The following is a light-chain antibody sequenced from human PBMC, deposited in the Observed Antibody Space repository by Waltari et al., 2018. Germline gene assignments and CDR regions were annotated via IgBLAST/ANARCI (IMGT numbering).Light chain of an antibody. J-gene: IGKJ2*01. V-gene: IGKV3-11*01. Sequence: EIVLTQSPATLSLSPGETATLSCRTSQGVGTYLAWYQQKPGQAPRLLIYDASNRATGIPARFRGCGSGTDFTLTISSLEAEDFAIYYCQQRSNWTPHTFGQGARLEIK. CDR3: QQRSNWTPHT. CDR2: DAS. CDR1: QGVGTY.